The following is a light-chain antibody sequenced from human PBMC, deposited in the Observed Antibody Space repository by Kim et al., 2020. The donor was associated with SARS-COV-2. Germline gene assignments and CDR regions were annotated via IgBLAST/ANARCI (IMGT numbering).Light chain of an antibody. CDR2: GVS. V-gene: IGLV2-14*03. J-gene: IGLJ1*01. CDR3: SSYTSSGV. Sequence: QSALIQPASVSGSPGQSVTISCTGSSSDVGVNNYVSWYQQHPGKAPKLMIYGVSNRPSGVSNRFSGSKSGTTASLTISGLQAEDEAEYYCSSYTSSGVFGTGTKVTVL. CDR1: SSDVGVNNY.